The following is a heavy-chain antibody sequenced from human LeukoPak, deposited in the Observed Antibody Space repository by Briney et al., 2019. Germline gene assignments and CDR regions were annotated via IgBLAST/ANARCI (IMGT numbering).Heavy chain of an antibody. CDR1: GFTFSNYW. Sequence: GGSLRLSCVASGFTFSNYWMHWVRQAPGKGLVWVSVIYSGGSTYYADSVKGRFTISRDNSKNTLYLQVNSLRAEDTAVYYCAREVPYGYYYDSSWYFDLWGRGTLVTVSS. J-gene: IGHJ2*01. CDR2: IYSGGST. CDR3: AREVPYGYYYDSSWYFDL. D-gene: IGHD3-22*01. V-gene: IGHV3-66*01.